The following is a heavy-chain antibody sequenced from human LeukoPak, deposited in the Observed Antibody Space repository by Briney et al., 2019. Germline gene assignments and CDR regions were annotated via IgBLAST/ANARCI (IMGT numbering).Heavy chain of an antibody. V-gene: IGHV4-4*07. CDR3: AREGSYDFWSGYYPI. D-gene: IGHD3-3*01. Sequence: KPSETLSLTCTVSGGSVSSYYWSWIRQPAGKGLEWIGRIYTSGSTNYNPSLKSRVTMSVDTSKNQFSLKLSSVTAADTAVYYCAREGSYDFWSGYYPIWGQGTLVTVSS. J-gene: IGHJ4*02. CDR2: IYTSGST. CDR1: GGSVSSYY.